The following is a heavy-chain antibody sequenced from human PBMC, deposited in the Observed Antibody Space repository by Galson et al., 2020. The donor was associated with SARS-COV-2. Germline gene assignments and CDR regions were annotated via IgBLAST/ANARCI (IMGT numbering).Heavy chain of an antibody. CDR2: ISSSGSTI. CDR3: ARGHDSGSYYYYYYYYMDV. V-gene: IGHV3-48*03. D-gene: IGHD1-26*01. Sequence: GESLKISCAASGFTFSSYEMNWVRQAPGKGLEWVSYISSSGSTIYYADSVKGRFTISRDNAKNSLYLQMNSLRAEDTAVYYCARGHDSGSYYYYYYYYMDVWGKGTTVTVSS. J-gene: IGHJ6*03. CDR1: GFTFSSYE.